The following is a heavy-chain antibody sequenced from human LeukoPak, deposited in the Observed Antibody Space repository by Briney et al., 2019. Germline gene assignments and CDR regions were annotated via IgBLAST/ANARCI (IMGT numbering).Heavy chain of an antibody. V-gene: IGHV3-74*01. CDR3: TTTFEF. CDR2: VDGGGTGT. Sequence: GGSLRLSCGASGFTFTNYWMHWVRQAPGKGLVWVSRVDGGGTGTSYADSVKGRFTISRDNAKNTVYLQMNGLRAEDTAVYYCTTTFEFWGQGTLVTVSS. CDR1: GFTFTNYW. J-gene: IGHJ4*02. D-gene: IGHD2/OR15-2a*01.